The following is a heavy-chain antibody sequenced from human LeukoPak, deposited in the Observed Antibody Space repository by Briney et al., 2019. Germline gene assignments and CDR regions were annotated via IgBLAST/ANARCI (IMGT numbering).Heavy chain of an antibody. Sequence: GESLKISCKGSGYSFTSYWIGWVRQMPGKGLEWMGKIYPGDSDTRYSPSFQGQVTISADKSISTTHLQWNSLKASDTAMYYCARSYCVTGDCYSGIADCWGQGTLVTVSS. CDR2: IYPGDSDT. D-gene: IGHD2-21*01. CDR1: GYSFTSYW. V-gene: IGHV5-51*01. J-gene: IGHJ4*02. CDR3: ARSYCVTGDCYSGIADC.